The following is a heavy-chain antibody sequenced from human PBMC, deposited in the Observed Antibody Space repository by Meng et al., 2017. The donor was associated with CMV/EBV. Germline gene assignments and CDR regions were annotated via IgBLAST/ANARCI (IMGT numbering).Heavy chain of an antibody. CDR2: ISGSGGST. D-gene: IGHD6-13*01. CDR3: AKEGLEYLAAGYNWFDP. V-gene: IGHV3-23*01. CDR1: GFTFSSYA. J-gene: IGHJ5*02. Sequence: GGSLRPSFAAPGFTFSSYAMSWVRQAPGKGLEWVSAISGSGGSTYYADSVKGRFTISRDNSKNTLYLQMNSLRAEDTAVYYCAKEGLEYLAAGYNWFDPWGQGTLVTVSS.